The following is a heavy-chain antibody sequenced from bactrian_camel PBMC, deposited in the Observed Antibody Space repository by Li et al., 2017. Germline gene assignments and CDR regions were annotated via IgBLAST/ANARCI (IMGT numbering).Heavy chain of an antibody. J-gene: IGHJ4*01. Sequence: VQLVESGGGAVGTGGSLRLSCQWSGSNYCLGWYRQGPGGEREGVAGIESDGKVSYSDSVKGRFTISRDNTKKMLYLQMDNLTPEDTAIYYCASRQGLGGPWYGWQEPSGYNYWGQGTQVTVS. V-gene: IGHV3S53*01. D-gene: IGHD6*01. CDR3: ASRQGLGGPWYGWQEPSGYNY. CDR2: IESDGKV. CDR1: GSNYCL.